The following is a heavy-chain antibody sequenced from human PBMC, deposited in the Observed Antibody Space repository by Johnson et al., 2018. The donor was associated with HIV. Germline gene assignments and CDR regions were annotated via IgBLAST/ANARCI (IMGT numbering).Heavy chain of an antibody. CDR3: GMPMGYSRTEDAFDI. V-gene: IGHV3-23*01. D-gene: IGHD6-13*01. Sequence: EVQLLESGGGLVQPGGSLRLSCAASGFTFSSYAMSWVRQAPGKGLEWVSAITYGGGSTYYADSVKGRFTISRDNSKNTLYLQMNSLRAEDTAVYFCGMPMGYSRTEDAFDIWGQGTMVNVSS. J-gene: IGHJ3*02. CDR2: ITYGGGST. CDR1: GFTFSSYA.